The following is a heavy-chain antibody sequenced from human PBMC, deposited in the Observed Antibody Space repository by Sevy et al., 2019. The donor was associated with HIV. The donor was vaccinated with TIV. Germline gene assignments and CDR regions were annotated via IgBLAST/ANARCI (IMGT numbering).Heavy chain of an antibody. Sequence: SETLSLTCTVSSGSISSSTYYWAWIRQPPGKGLEWIGSIFYSGSPYYNPSLQSRLTISIDTSKNQFSLKLSSVTAADTAVYYCASHNYSDRSGYYYPVWFDYWGRGTLVTVSS. CDR3: ASHNYSDRSGYYYPVWFDY. CDR2: IFYSGSP. J-gene: IGHJ4*02. CDR1: SGSISSSTYY. D-gene: IGHD3-22*01. V-gene: IGHV4-39*01.